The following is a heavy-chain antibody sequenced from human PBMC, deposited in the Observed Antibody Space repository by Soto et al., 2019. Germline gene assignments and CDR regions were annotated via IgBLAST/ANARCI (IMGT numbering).Heavy chain of an antibody. CDR1: GFTFSSYS. Sequence: GGSLRLSCAASGFTFSSYSMNWVRQAPGKGLEWVSSISSSSSYIYYADSVKGRFTISRDNAKNSLYLQMNSLRAEDTAVYYCARMVLDCSGGSCYYPPSLRYYYYYMDVWGKGTTVTVSS. J-gene: IGHJ6*03. D-gene: IGHD2-15*01. CDR2: ISSSSSYI. CDR3: ARMVLDCSGGSCYYPPSLRYYYYYMDV. V-gene: IGHV3-21*01.